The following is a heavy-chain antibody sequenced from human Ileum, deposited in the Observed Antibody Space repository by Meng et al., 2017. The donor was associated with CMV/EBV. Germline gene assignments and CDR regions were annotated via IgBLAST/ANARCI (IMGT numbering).Heavy chain of an antibody. CDR3: AADCSSTSCYPGPLDP. Sequence: DSVSSSSSYWGWSRQHPGKGLEGIGGIYYSGSTNYNPSLKSRVTISVDTSKNQFSLKLSSVTAADTAVYYCAADCSSTSCYPGPLDPWGQGTLVTVSS. J-gene: IGHJ5*02. CDR2: IYYSGST. D-gene: IGHD2-2*01. CDR1: DSVSSSSSY. V-gene: IGHV4-39*07.